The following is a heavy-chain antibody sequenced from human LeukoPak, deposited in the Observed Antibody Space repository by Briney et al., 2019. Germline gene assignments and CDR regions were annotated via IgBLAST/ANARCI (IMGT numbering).Heavy chain of an antibody. CDR1: GGTFSSYA. CDR3: AGHRHIAATSAGGGEFEY. D-gene: IGHD5-12*01. J-gene: IGHJ4*02. Sequence: ASVKVSCKASGGTFSSYAISWVRQAPGQGLEWMGRIIPIFGTANYAQKFQGRVTITTDESTSTAYMELSSLRSEATAVSSCAGHRHIAATSAGGGEFEYWGQGTLVTVSS. CDR2: IIPIFGTA. V-gene: IGHV1-69*05.